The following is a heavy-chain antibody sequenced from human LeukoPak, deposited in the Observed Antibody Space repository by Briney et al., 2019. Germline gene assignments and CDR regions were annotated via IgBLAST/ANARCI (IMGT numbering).Heavy chain of an antibody. D-gene: IGHD2-15*01. V-gene: IGHV5-51*01. CDR1: GYTFNTHW. CDR3: ARTYCSGGGCLGSFDY. J-gene: IGHJ4*01. Sequence: GESLKISCKGSGYTFNTHWIGWVRQMPGKGLELMGIIYPGDSNTRYSPSFQGQVTISVDKSITTAYLQWTTLKASDTAMYYCARTYCSGGGCLGSFDYWGHGTLVTVSS. CDR2: IYPGDSNT.